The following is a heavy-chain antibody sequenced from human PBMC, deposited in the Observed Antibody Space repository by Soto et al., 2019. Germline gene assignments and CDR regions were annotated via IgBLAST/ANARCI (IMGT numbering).Heavy chain of an antibody. Sequence: ASVKVSRKTSGYFFTSYYIHWVRQAPGQGLEWMGWINPNNGGTNSAQKFQGRVTMTSDTSINTAYMEITSLRSDDTALYYCAREVTYGGGSFSLGLWGQGTLVTVSS. CDR2: INPNNGGT. V-gene: IGHV1-2*02. CDR3: AREVTYGGGSFSLGL. CDR1: GYFFTSYY. D-gene: IGHD3-10*01. J-gene: IGHJ4*02.